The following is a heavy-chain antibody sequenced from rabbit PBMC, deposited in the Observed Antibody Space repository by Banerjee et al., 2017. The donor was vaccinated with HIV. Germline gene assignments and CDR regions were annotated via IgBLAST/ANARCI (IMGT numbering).Heavy chain of an antibody. J-gene: IGHJ4*01. D-gene: IGHD1-1*01. Sequence: QSLEESGGDLVKPGASLTLTCSASGFSFSSSYYMCWVRQAPGKGPEWIACIYAGDSGSTYYASWVNGRFTISKTSSTTVTLQMTSLTAADTATYFCAREGANSGDLYLWGPGTLVTVS. CDR1: GFSFSSSYY. CDR2: IYAGDSGST. V-gene: IGHV1S40*01. CDR3: AREGANSGDLYL.